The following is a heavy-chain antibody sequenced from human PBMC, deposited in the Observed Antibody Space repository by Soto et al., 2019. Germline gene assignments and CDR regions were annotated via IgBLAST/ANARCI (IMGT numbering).Heavy chain of an antibody. CDR1: GGSVSSGSYY. J-gene: IGHJ4*02. V-gene: IGHV4-61*01. Sequence: PSETLSLTCTVSGGSVSSGSYYWSWIRQPPGKGLEWIGYIYYSGSTNYNPSLKSRVTISVDTSKNQFSLKLSSVTAADTAVYYCAGKYSSSWYDYWGQGTLVTVSS. D-gene: IGHD6-13*01. CDR3: AGKYSSSWYDY. CDR2: IYYSGST.